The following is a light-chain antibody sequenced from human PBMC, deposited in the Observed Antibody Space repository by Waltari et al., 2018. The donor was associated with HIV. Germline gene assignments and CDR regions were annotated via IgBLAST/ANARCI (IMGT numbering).Light chain of an antibody. CDR1: NSDMGGYNY. Sequence: QSALTQPASVSGSPGPSLTISCPGTNSDMGGYNYVPWYQQHPGRAPKLLIYEVTHRPSGISYRFSGSKSGNTASMTISGLQAEDEADYYCSSYTTTSTILFGGGTKVTVL. J-gene: IGLJ3*02. CDR3: SSYTTTSTIL. V-gene: IGLV2-14*01. CDR2: EVT.